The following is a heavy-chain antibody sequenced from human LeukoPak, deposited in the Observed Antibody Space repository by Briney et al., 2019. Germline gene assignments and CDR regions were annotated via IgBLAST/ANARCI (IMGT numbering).Heavy chain of an antibody. V-gene: IGHV3-7*01. CDR3: ARDSAGNDY. CDR1: GFTFSTYW. D-gene: IGHD6-13*01. CDR2: IKQDGSEK. Sequence: GGSLRLSCAASGFTFSTYWMSWVRQAPGKGLEWVANIKQDGSEKYYIDSDKGRFTISRDNAKNSLYLQMNSLRAEDTAMYYCARDSAGNDYWGQGTLVSVSS. J-gene: IGHJ4*02.